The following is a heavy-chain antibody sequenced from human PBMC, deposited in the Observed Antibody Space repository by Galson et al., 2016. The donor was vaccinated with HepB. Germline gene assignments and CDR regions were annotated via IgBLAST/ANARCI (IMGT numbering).Heavy chain of an antibody. Sequence: VKVSCKASGYTFTTYGISWVRQAPGQGLEWMGWISTYSGDRNHAQELRGRVTLTTHTSTMTAYMELTNLKSDDPAVGYCVRERDRTLDYWGQGTLVTVSS. D-gene: IGHD1-7*01. CDR1: GYTFTTYG. V-gene: IGHV1-18*04. CDR3: VRERDRTLDY. J-gene: IGHJ4*02. CDR2: ISTYSGDR.